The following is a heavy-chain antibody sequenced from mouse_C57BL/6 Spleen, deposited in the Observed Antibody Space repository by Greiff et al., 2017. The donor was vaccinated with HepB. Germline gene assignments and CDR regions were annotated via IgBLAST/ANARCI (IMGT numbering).Heavy chain of an antibody. V-gene: IGHV1-53*01. D-gene: IGHD1-1*01. Sequence: QVQLQQPGPELVKPGASVKLSCKASGYTFTSYWMHWVKQRPGPGLEWIGNINPGNGGTNYNEKFKSKATRTVDKSSSTAYMQLSSLTSEDSAVYDCARDYYGSPYAMDYWGQGTSVTVSS. J-gene: IGHJ4*01. CDR2: INPGNGGT. CDR1: GYTFTSYW. CDR3: ARDYYGSPYAMDY.